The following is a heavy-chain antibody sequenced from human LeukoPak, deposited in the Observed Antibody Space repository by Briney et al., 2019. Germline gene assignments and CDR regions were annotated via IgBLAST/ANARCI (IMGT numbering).Heavy chain of an antibody. Sequence: GASVKVSCKASGYTFTGYYMHWVRQAPGQGLEWMGWINPNNGGTNYAQKFQGRVTMTRDTSISTAYMELSRLRSDDTAVYYCAKGPHDAIITMVRGRNHRQYYFDYWGQGTLVTVSS. J-gene: IGHJ4*02. V-gene: IGHV1-2*02. D-gene: IGHD3-10*01. CDR3: AKGPHDAIITMVRGRNHRQYYFDY. CDR2: INPNNGGT. CDR1: GYTFTGYY.